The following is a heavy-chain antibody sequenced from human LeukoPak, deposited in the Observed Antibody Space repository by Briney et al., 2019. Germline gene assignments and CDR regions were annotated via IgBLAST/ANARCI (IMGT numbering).Heavy chain of an antibody. CDR2: ISSSGST. V-gene: IGHV4-61*02. CDR1: GDSISSGDYY. D-gene: IGHD4-17*01. Sequence: SETLSLTCTVSGDSISSGDYYWSWIRQPAGKGLEWIGRISSSGSTNYNPSLKSRVTISVDTSKNQFSLKLSSVTAADTAVYYCARTATVTIVPVWGYFNVDVGPNDYWGRGTLVTVSS. CDR3: ARTATVTIVPVWGYFNVDVGPNDY. J-gene: IGHJ4*02.